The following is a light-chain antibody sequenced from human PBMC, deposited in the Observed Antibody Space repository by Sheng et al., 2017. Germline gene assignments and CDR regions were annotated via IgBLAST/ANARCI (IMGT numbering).Light chain of an antibody. V-gene: IGKV3-15*01. Sequence: EIVMTQSPATLSVSPGERVTLSCRASQSVDSKLAWYQQKPGQAPRLLIYGTSTRATGVPARFSGSGSGTEFTLTISSLQSEDSATYYCQQYYSTPYTFGQGTKVEIK. CDR3: QQYYSTPYT. CDR1: QSVDSK. J-gene: IGKJ2*01. CDR2: GTS.